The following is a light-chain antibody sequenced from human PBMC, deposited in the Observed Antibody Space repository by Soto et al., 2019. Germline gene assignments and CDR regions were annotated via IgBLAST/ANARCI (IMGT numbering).Light chain of an antibody. V-gene: IGLV1-44*01. CDR2: SNN. CDR1: SSNIGSNT. J-gene: IGLJ2*01. Sequence: QSVLTQPPSASGTPGQRVTISCSGSSSNIGSNTVNWYQQLPGTAPKLLIYSNNQRPSGVPDRFSDSKSGTSASLAISGLQSEDEADYYRAAWDDSLNGVVFGGGTKLTVL. CDR3: AAWDDSLNGVV.